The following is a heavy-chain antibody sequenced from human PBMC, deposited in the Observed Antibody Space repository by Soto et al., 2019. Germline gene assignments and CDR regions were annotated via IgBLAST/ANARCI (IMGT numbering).Heavy chain of an antibody. CDR2: IRSKAYGGTT. D-gene: IGHD3-10*01. J-gene: IGHJ5*02. CDR1: GFTFGDYA. V-gene: IGHV3-49*03. Sequence: PGGSLRLSCTASGFTFGDYAMSWFRQAPGKGLEWVGFIRSKAYGGTTEYAASVKGRFTISRDDSKSIAYLQMNSLKTEDTAVYYCTRAQNYYGSGSGRPGWFDPWGQGTLVTVSS. CDR3: TRAQNYYGSGSGRPGWFDP.